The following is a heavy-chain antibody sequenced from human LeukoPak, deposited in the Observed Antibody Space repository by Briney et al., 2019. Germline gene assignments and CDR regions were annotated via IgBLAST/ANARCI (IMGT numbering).Heavy chain of an antibody. V-gene: IGHV1-18*01. CDR3: ARDTDRIQLFDY. J-gene: IGHJ4*02. CDR2: ISAYNGNT. CDR1: GYTFTSYG. Sequence: ASVKVSCKASGYTFTSYGISWVRQAPGQGLEWMGWISAYNGNTNYAQKLQGRVTMTRNTSISTAYMELSSLRSEDTAVYYCARDTDRIQLFDYWGQGTLVTVSS. D-gene: IGHD5-18*01.